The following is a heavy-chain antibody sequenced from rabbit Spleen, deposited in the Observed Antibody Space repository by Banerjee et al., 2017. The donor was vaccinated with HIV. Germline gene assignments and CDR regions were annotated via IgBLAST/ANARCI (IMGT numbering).Heavy chain of an antibody. Sequence: QSLEESGGDLVKPGASLTLTCKASGFSLSNNWYMCWVRQAPGKGLEWIACIYTGSSGRTYYASWVNGRFTISSHNAQNTLYLQLNSLTAADTATYFCARDLVAVIGWNFNLWGPGTLVTVS. J-gene: IGHJ4*01. CDR2: IYTGSSGRT. CDR1: GFSLSNNWY. CDR3: ARDLVAVIGWNFNL. V-gene: IGHV1S40*01. D-gene: IGHD1-1*01.